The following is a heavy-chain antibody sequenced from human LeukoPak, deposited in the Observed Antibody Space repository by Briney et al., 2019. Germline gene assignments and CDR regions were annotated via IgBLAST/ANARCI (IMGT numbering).Heavy chain of an antibody. D-gene: IGHD3-10*01. Sequence: GASVKVSCKASGYSFIGYYIHWVRQAPGQGLEWMGWINPNSGGTKYGQKFQGRVTMTRDTFINTVYMELSRLRSDDTALYYCARDGDRWGFRGGMDVWGQGTTVTVSS. V-gene: IGHV1-2*02. CDR2: INPNSGGT. J-gene: IGHJ6*02. CDR1: GYSFIGYY. CDR3: ARDGDRWGFRGGMDV.